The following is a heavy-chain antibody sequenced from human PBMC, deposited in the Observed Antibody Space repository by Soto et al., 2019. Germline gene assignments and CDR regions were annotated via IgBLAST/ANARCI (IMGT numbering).Heavy chain of an antibody. J-gene: IGHJ6*02. CDR3: ARDLRIFGVVSQGGMDV. V-gene: IGHV3-7*05. CDR1: GFTFSSYW. D-gene: IGHD3-3*01. Sequence: GGSLRLSCAASGFTFSSYWMSWVRQAPGKGLEWVANIKQDGSEKYYVDSVKGRFTISRDNAKNSLYLQMNSLRAEDTAVYYCARDLRIFGVVSQGGMDVWGQGTTVTVSS. CDR2: IKQDGSEK.